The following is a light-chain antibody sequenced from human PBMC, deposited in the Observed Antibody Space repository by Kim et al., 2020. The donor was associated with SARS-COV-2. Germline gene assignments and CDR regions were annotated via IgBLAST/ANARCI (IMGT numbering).Light chain of an antibody. CDR3: QQRSNWHLT. V-gene: IGKV3-11*01. CDR2: DAS. CDR1: QSVGSY. Sequence: EIVLTQSPATLSLSPGERATLSCRTSQSVGSYLAWYQLKFGQAPRLLIYDASNRATGIPARFSGSGSATDFTLTISSLEPEDRAVYYCQQRSNWHLTFGGGTKVDIK. J-gene: IGKJ4*01.